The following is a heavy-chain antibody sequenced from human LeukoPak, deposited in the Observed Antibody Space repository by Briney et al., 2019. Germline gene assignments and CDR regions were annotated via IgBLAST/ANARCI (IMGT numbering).Heavy chain of an antibody. CDR1: GGSISSYY. D-gene: IGHD3-22*01. CDR2: IYYSGST. J-gene: IGHJ3*02. CDR3: ASSDYYDSSGYPDAFDI. Sequence: SETLSLTCTVSGGSISSYYWSWIRQPPGKGLEWIGYIYYSGSTNYNPSLKSRVTISVDTSKNQFSLKLSSVTAADTAVYYCASSDYYDSSGYPDAFDIWGQGTMVTVSS. V-gene: IGHV4-59*01.